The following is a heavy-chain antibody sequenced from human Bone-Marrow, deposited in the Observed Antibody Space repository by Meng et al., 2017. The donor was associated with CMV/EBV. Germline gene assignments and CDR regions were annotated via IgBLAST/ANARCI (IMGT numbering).Heavy chain of an antibody. J-gene: IGHJ4*02. Sequence: GESLKISCAASGFTFSSYAMSWVRQAPGKGLEWVSAISGSGGSTYYADSVKGRFTISRDNSKNTLYLQMNSLRTEDTAVYYCAKGALAAAGLIDYWGQGTLVTVSP. V-gene: IGHV3-23*01. CDR2: ISGSGGST. D-gene: IGHD6-13*01. CDR3: AKGALAAAGLIDY. CDR1: GFTFSSYA.